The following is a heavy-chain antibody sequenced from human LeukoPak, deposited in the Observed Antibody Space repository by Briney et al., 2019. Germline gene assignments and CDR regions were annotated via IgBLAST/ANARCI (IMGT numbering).Heavy chain of an antibody. CDR2: VNPNSGGT. Sequence: ASVKVSCKASGYTFSGYYMHCVRQAPGQGLEWMGWVNPNSGGTNYAQKFQGRVTMTRDTSISTAYMELSRLTSDDTAFYYCARDATARDYSNFDYWGQGTLVTVSS. V-gene: IGHV1-2*02. CDR3: ARDATARDYSNFDY. D-gene: IGHD4-11*01. J-gene: IGHJ4*02. CDR1: GYTFSGYY.